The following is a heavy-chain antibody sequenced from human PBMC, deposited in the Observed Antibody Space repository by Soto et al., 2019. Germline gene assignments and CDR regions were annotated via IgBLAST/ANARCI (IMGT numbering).Heavy chain of an antibody. V-gene: IGHV4-31*03. CDR3: AVDYYNTSDYYYY. D-gene: IGHD3-22*01. J-gene: IGHJ4*02. Sequence: PSETLSLTCTVSGGSISSGGYYWSWIRQHPGKGLEWIGYIYYSGSTYYNPSLKSRVTISVDTSKNQFSLKLSSVTAADTAVYYCAVDYYNTSDYYYYWGPGTLVTVSS. CDR1: GGSISSGGYY. CDR2: IYYSGST.